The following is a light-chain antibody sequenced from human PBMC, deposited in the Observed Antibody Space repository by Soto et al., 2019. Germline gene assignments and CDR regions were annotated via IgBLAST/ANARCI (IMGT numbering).Light chain of an antibody. Sequence: QPVLTQPPSVSGAPGQRVTISCTGSSSNIGAGYDVHWYQQLPGTAPKLLIYGNSNRPSGVPDRFSGSQSGTSASLAITGLQAEDEADDYCQSYDSSLSGSVFGGGTKRTVL. J-gene: IGLJ3*02. V-gene: IGLV1-40*01. CDR2: GNS. CDR3: QSYDSSLSGSV. CDR1: SSNIGAGYD.